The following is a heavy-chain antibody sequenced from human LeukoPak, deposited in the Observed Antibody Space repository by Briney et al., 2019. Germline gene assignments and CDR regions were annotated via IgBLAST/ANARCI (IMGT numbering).Heavy chain of an antibody. CDR1: GFTVSSNY. D-gene: IGHD6-13*01. CDR2: IYSGGST. CDR3: ARDGGQSGYSSSWSLDH. V-gene: IGHV3-53*01. J-gene: IGHJ4*02. Sequence: GGSLRLSCAASGFTVSSNYVTWVRQAPGKGLEWVSVIYSGGSTYYADSVKGRFTISRDNSKNTLYLQMNSLRAEDTAVYYCARDGGQSGYSSSWSLDHWGQGTLVTVSS.